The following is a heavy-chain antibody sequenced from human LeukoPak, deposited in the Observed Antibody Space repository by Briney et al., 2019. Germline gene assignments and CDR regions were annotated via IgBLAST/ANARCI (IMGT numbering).Heavy chain of an antibody. CDR3: ATYRRGQHDSSGYYYFDY. V-gene: IGHV3-33*01. CDR1: GFSLSNYG. D-gene: IGHD3-22*01. Sequence: PGGSLRLSCTASGFSLSNYGMHWVRQAPGKGLEWVAIIWGDQRYKHYADSVKGRFTISRDNSKNTLFLQMNSLRGEDRAVYYCATYRRGQHDSSGYYYFDYWGQGTLVTVSS. CDR2: IWGDQRYK. J-gene: IGHJ4*02.